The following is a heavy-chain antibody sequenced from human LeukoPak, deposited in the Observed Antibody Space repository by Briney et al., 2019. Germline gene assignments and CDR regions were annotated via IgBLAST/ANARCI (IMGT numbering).Heavy chain of an antibody. J-gene: IGHJ4*02. D-gene: IGHD2-2*01. V-gene: IGHV4-34*01. CDR3: ARSVVPATDY. Sequence: SETLSLTCAVYGGSFSGYYWSWIRQPPGKGLEWIGEINHSGSTNYNPSLKSRVTISVDTSKNQFSLKLSSVTAADTAVYYCARSVVPATDYWGQGTLVTVSS. CDR2: INHSGST. CDR1: GGSFSGYY.